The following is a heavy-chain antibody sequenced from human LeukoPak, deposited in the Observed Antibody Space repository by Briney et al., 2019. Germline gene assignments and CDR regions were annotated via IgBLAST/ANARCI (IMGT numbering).Heavy chain of an antibody. CDR1: GFTFSNSW. CDR3: ARGGGGTDY. J-gene: IGHJ4*02. D-gene: IGHD1-1*01. CDR2: IKQDGSEK. Sequence: GGSLRLSCAASGFTFSNSWMSWVRQAPGKGLEWVANIKQDGSEKYYVDFVTGRFTISRDNAEDSLYLQMNSLRAEDTAVYYCARGGGGTDYWGQGTLVTVSS. V-gene: IGHV3-7*05.